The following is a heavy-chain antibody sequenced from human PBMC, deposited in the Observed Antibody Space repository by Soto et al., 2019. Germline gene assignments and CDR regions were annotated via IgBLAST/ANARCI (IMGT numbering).Heavy chain of an antibody. Sequence: SETLSLTCAVYGGSFSGYYWSWIRQPPGKGLEWIGEINHSGSTNYNPSLKSRVTISVDTSKNQFSLKLSSVTAADTAVYYCARGLYSSGWSGANWFDPWGQGTLVTVS. V-gene: IGHV4-34*01. D-gene: IGHD6-19*01. CDR1: GGSFSGYY. CDR3: ARGLYSSGWSGANWFDP. J-gene: IGHJ5*02. CDR2: INHSGST.